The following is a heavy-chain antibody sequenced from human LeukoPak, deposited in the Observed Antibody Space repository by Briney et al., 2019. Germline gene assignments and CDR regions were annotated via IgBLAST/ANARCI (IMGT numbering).Heavy chain of an antibody. CDR1: GFTFSSYS. CDR3: ARDEGGEYYYGSGSYNY. CDR2: IKGSSSYI. J-gene: IGHJ4*02. V-gene: IGHV3-21*01. D-gene: IGHD3-10*01. Sequence: GGSLRLSCAASGFTFSSYSMNWVRQAPGKGLEWVSSIKGSSSYIYYADSVKGRFTISRDNAKNSLYLPMNSLRAEDTAVYYCARDEGGEYYYGSGSYNYWGQGTLVTVSS.